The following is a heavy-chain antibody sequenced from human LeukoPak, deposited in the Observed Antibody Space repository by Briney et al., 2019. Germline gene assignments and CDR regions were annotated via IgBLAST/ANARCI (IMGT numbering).Heavy chain of an antibody. CDR3: ARLAVATF. D-gene: IGHD5-12*01. CDR2: IYYSGST. Sequence: PSETLSLTCTVSGGSISSYYWSWIRQPPGKGLEWIGYIYYSGSTNYNPSLKSRVTISVDTSKNQFSLKLSSVTAADTAVYYCARLAVATFWGQGTLVTVSS. CDR1: GGSISSYY. V-gene: IGHV4-59*12. J-gene: IGHJ4*02.